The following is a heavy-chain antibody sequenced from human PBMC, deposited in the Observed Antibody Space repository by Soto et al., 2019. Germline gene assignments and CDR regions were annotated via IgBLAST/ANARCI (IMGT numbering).Heavy chain of an antibody. CDR1: GYSFSSYW. Sequence: EVQLVQSGAEVKNSGESLKIFCKGSGYSFSSYWIAWVRQMPGKGLEWMGIIYPGDSDVRYSPSFQGQVTISADKSTSTAYLQWSSLKASDTAMYYCARRGVRDWFDPWGQGTLVTVSS. CDR2: IYPGDSDV. J-gene: IGHJ5*02. V-gene: IGHV5-51*03. D-gene: IGHD2-21*01. CDR3: ARRGVRDWFDP.